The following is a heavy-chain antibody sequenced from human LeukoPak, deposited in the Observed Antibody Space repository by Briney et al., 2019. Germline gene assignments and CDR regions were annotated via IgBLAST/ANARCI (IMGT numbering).Heavy chain of an antibody. J-gene: IGHJ4*02. CDR2: ISAYNGNT. CDR3: ARSYSSSWHLDFDY. CDR1: GYTFTSYG. V-gene: IGHV1-18*01. Sequence: ASVKVSCKAAGYTFTSYGVSWVRQAPGQGLEWMGWISAYNGNTNYAQKLQGRVTMTTDTSTSKAYMELRSLRSDDTDVYYCARSYSSSWHLDFDYWGQGTLVTVSS. D-gene: IGHD6-13*01.